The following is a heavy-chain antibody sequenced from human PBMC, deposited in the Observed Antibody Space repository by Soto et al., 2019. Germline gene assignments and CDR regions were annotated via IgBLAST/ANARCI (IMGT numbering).Heavy chain of an antibody. V-gene: IGHV1-18*01. CDR3: AIDNAMDYGGNSQDDYYYYGMDV. CDR2: ISAYNGNT. D-gene: IGHD4-17*01. J-gene: IGHJ6*02. Sequence: ASVKVSCKASGYTFTSYGISWVRQAPGQGLEWMGWISAYNGNTNYAQELQGRVTITTDTSTSTAYMELRSLRSDDTAVYYCAIDNAMDYGGNSQDDYYYYGMDVWGQGTTVTVSS. CDR1: GYTFTSYG.